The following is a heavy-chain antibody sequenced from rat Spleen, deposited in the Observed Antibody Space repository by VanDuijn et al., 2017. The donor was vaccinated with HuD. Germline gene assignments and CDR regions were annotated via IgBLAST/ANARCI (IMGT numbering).Heavy chain of an antibody. CDR3: TTANNGGFSELYYFDY. V-gene: IGHV5-27*01. CDR2: ISTGGGNT. J-gene: IGHJ2*01. D-gene: IGHD1-11*01. Sequence: EVQLVESDGGLVQPGRSLKLSCAASGFTFSDYNMAWIRQAPKKGLEWVATISTGGGNTYYRDSVKGRFTISRDNAENTVYLQMNSLRSEDTATYYCTTANNGGFSELYYFDYWGQGVMVTVSS. CDR1: GFTFSDYN.